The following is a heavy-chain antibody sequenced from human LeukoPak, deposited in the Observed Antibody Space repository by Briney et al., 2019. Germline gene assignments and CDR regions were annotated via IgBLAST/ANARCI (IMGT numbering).Heavy chain of an antibody. J-gene: IGHJ4*02. Sequence: PGGSLRLSCAVSGFTFSGYNMNWVRQAPGKGLEWIAYISSTSVIYYADSLKGRFTISRDNAKNSLYLQMNRLRVDDTAVYYCAREGDGGNSGFAYWGQGTLVTVSS. CDR1: GFTFSGYN. CDR2: ISSTSVI. V-gene: IGHV3-48*01. CDR3: AREGDGGNSGFAY. D-gene: IGHD4-23*01.